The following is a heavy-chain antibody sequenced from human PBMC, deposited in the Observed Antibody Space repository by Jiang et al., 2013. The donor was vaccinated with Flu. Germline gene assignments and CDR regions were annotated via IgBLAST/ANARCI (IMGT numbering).Heavy chain of an antibody. CDR3: ARHVSAVYAFDI. CDR2: IYTSGST. D-gene: IGHD5/OR15-5a*01. J-gene: IGHJ3*02. CDR1: GDSITSHH. V-gene: IGHV4-59*08. Sequence: GLVKPSETLSLTCTVSGDSITSHHWSWIRQTPGKGLEWIGRIYTSGSTNYNPSLKSRVTISADTSKNEFSLKLSSVTAADTAVYYCARHVSAVYAFDIWGQGTVVTVSS.